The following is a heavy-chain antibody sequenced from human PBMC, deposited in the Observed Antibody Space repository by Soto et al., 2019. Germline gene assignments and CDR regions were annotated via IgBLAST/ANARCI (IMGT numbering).Heavy chain of an antibody. Sequence: PGGSLRLSCEASGFNFSSYAMSWVRQAPGKGLQWVSTISNSGGNYADSVKGRFHISRDNSKNILSLQMNSLRAEDTAVYYCAKGQAPAYYDFWSGYYPHYYGMDVWGQGTTVTVSS. J-gene: IGHJ6*02. CDR2: ISNSGG. CDR3: AKGQAPAYYDFWSGYYPHYYGMDV. D-gene: IGHD3-3*01. V-gene: IGHV3-23*01. CDR1: GFNFSSYA.